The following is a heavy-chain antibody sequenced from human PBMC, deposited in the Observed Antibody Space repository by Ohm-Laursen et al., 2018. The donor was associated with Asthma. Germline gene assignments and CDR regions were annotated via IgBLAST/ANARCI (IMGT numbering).Heavy chain of an antibody. CDR1: GDSISSGNNY. V-gene: IGHV4-30-4*08. J-gene: IGHJ4*02. CDR3: AREGYCSGGSCDPSPRGFDY. Sequence: SQTLSLTCTVSGDSISSGNNYWSWIRQHPGKGLEWIGYIYYSGITYSNPSLRSRVSISVDTSKNQFSLKLSSVTAADTAVYYCAREGYCSGGSCDPSPRGFDYWGQGTLVTVSS. D-gene: IGHD2-15*01. CDR2: IYYSGIT.